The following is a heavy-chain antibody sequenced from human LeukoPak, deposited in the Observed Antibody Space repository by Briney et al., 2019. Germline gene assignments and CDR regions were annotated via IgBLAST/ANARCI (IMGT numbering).Heavy chain of an antibody. J-gene: IGHJ4*02. Sequence: GGSLRLSCAASGFTFSSYSMNWVRQAPGKGLEWVAHINQDGSEEHYMDSVKARFTISRDNAKNSLSLQMNSLRAEDTAVYYCVRDGGVSGYDLLDYWGRGTLVTVSS. D-gene: IGHD5-12*01. CDR1: GFTFSSYS. V-gene: IGHV3-7*01. CDR3: VRDGGVSGYDLLDY. CDR2: INQDGSEE.